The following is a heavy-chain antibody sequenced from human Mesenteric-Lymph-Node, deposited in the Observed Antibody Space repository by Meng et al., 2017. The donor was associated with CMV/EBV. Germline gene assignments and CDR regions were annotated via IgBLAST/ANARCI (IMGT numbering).Heavy chain of an antibody. J-gene: IGHJ4*02. CDR1: GFTFSSYS. Sequence: GGSLRLSCAASGFTFSSYSMNWVRQAPGKGLEWVSSISSSSSYIYYADSVKGRFTISRDNSKNTLYLQMNSLRADDTAVYYCAKDLRGTYSSGWGNIDYWGQGTLVTVSS. CDR2: ISSSSSYI. D-gene: IGHD6-19*01. CDR3: AKDLRGTYSSGWGNIDY. V-gene: IGHV3-21*04.